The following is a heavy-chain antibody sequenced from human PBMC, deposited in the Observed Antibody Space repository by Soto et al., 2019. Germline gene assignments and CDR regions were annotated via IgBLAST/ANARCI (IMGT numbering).Heavy chain of an antibody. CDR3: ARDPFGCSGGSCYSPLDAFDI. V-gene: IGHV3-30-3*01. CDR1: GFTFSSYA. Sequence: QVQLVESGGGVVQPGRSLRLSCAASGFTFSSYAMHWVRQAPGKGLEWVAVISYDGSNKYYADSVKGRFTISRDISKNTLYLQMNSLRAEDTAVYYCARDPFGCSGGSCYSPLDAFDIWGQGTMVTVSS. J-gene: IGHJ3*02. D-gene: IGHD2-15*01. CDR2: ISYDGSNK.